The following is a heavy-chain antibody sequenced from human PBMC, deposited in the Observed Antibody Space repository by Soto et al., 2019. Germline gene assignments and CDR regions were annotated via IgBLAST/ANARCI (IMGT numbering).Heavy chain of an antibody. J-gene: IGHJ6*02. D-gene: IGHD2-2*02. V-gene: IGHV4-34*01. CDR3: ARKRTVVVPAAIRYYYYYYGMDV. CDR1: GGSFSGYY. CDR2: INHSGST. Sequence: SETLSLTCAVYGGSFSGYYWSWIRQPPGKGLEWIGEINHSGSTNYNPSLKSRVTISVDTSKNQFSLKLSSVTAADTAVYYCARKRTVVVPAAIRYYYYYYGMDVWGQGTTVTVSS.